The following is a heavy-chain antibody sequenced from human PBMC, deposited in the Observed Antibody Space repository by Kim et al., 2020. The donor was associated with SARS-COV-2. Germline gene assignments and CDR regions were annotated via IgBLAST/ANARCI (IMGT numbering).Heavy chain of an antibody. D-gene: IGHD1-26*01. CDR1: GGSFSGYY. CDR3: AREAVVGATTLYYFDY. Sequence: SETLSLICAVYGGSFSGYYWSWIRQPPGKGLEWIGEITHSGSTNYNPSLKSRVTISVDTSKNQFSLKLSAVAAADTAVYYCAREAVVGATTLYYFDYWVQRTLVTVSS. CDR2: ITHSGST. V-gene: IGHV4-34*01. J-gene: IGHJ4*02.